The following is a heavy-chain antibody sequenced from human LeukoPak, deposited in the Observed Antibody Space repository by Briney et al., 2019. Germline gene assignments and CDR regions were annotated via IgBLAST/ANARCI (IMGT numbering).Heavy chain of an antibody. CDR2: IYYPGTT. Sequence: SETLSLTCKVSGGSIGSSGFYWGWFRQPPGKGLEWIGSIYYPGTTHYNPSLESRVTISVDTSKYQVFLTLRSVTATDTAVYYCGIHVSSGWDYFNGLDVWGQGTAVTVSS. D-gene: IGHD6-19*01. CDR1: GGSIGSSGFY. CDR3: GIHVSSGWDYFNGLDV. J-gene: IGHJ6*02. V-gene: IGHV4-39*01.